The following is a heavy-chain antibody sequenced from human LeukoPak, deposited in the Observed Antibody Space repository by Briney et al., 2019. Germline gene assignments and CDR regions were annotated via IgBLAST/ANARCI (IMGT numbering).Heavy chain of an antibody. D-gene: IGHD2-15*01. J-gene: IGHJ5*02. CDR3: ARGLRDIVAGNWFDP. V-gene: IGHV1-2*02. CDR1: GYTFTGYY. CDR2: INPNSGGT. Sequence: ASVKVSCKASGYTFTGYYMHWVRQAPGQGLEWMGWINPNSGGTNYAQKFQGRVTMTRDTSISTAYMELSRLRSDDTAVYYCARGLRDIVAGNWFDPWGQGTLVTVSS.